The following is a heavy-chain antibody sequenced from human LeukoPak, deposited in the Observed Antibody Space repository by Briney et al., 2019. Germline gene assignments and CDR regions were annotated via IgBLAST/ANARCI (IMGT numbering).Heavy chain of an antibody. CDR2: ISSSSSYI. CDR1: GFTVSNKY. CDR3: ARGGSYFDY. Sequence: PGGSLRLSCAASGFTVSNKYMTWVRQAPGKGLEWVSSISSSSSYIYYADSVKGRFTISRDNAKNSLYLQMNSLRAEDTAVYYCARGGSYFDYWGQGTLVTVSS. V-gene: IGHV3-21*01. J-gene: IGHJ4*02.